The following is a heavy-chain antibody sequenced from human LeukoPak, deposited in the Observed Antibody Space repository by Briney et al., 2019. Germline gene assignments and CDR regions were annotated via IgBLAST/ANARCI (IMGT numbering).Heavy chain of an antibody. CDR3: ARETETTEGPWFDP. CDR2: IYYSGST. D-gene: IGHD4-17*01. J-gene: IGHJ5*02. V-gene: IGHV4-59*01. CDR1: GGSISSYY. Sequence: NPSETLSLTCTVSGGSISSYYWSWIRQPPGKGLEWIGYIYYSGSTNYNPSLKSRVTLSVDTSKNQFSLKLSSVTAADTAVYYCARETETTEGPWFDPWGQGTLVTVSS.